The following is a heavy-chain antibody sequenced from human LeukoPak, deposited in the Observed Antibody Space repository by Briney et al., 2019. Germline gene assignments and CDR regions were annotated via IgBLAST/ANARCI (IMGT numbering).Heavy chain of an antibody. CDR1: GGSFSGYY. V-gene: IGHV4-34*01. J-gene: IGHJ4*02. D-gene: IGHD2-2*01. CDR2: INHSGST. Sequence: SETLSLTCAAYGGSFSGYYWSWIRQPPGKGQEWIGEINHSGSTNYNPSLKSRVTISVDTSKNQFSLKLSSVTAADTAVYYCARGRSVLVPADTCSSRYFDYCGQGTLVTVSS. CDR3: ARGRSVLVPADTCSSRYFDY.